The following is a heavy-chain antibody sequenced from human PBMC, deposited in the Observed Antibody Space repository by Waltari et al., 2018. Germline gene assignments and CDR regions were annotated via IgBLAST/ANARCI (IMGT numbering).Heavy chain of an antibody. CDR1: GGAVGGHY. CDR2: IYYAGSS. Sequence: QVQLQESGPGLVRPSDPLSLTCHVSGGAVGGHYWSWIRQPPGKGLQWIGYIYYAGSSNYNPSLESRVRISVDMSKNEISLTMTSVTAADTAVYFCARDRRAYLDVWGKGATVTVSS. J-gene: IGHJ6*04. V-gene: IGHV4-59*02. CDR3: ARDRRAYLDV.